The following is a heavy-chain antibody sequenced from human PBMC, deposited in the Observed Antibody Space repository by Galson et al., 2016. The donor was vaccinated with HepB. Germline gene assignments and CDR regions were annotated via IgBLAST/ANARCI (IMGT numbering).Heavy chain of an antibody. CDR1: GYTFTSYD. D-gene: IGHD2-15*01. J-gene: IGHJ4*02. Sequence: SVKVSCKASGYTFTSYDINWVRQATGQGFEWMGWMNPNSGNTGYAQRFQGRATMTRDTSISKAYMELSSLRSEDTAVYDCETAGPRKVAPRRDFDNWGQGTRVTVS. CDR2: MNPNSGNT. CDR3: ETAGPRKVAPRRDFDN. V-gene: IGHV1-8*01.